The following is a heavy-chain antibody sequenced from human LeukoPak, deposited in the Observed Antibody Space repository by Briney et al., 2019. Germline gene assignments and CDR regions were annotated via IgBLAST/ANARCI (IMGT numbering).Heavy chain of an antibody. D-gene: IGHD6-19*01. CDR2: ITYDGSNK. CDR3: ARGGGAVSGYWYFDL. CDR1: GFTFSTYA. Sequence: PGGSLRLSCAASGFTFSTYALHWVRQAPGKGLDWVAVITYDGSNKYYPDSVKGRFTISRDNSENTVYLQMNSLRPEDTALYYCARGGGAVSGYWYFDLWGRGTLVTVSS. J-gene: IGHJ2*01. V-gene: IGHV3-30-3*01.